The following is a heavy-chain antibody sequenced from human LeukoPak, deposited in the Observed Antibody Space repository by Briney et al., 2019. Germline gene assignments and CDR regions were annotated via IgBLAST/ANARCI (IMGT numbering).Heavy chain of an antibody. V-gene: IGHV3-15*01. CDR2: IKSKTDGGTT. Sequence: GGSLRLSCAASGFTFSNFAMTWVRQAPGKGLEWVGHIKSKTDGGTTDYAAPVKGRFTISRDDSKNTLYLQMNSLKTEDTAVYYCTTGGYSYGPYYFDYWGQGTLVTVSS. J-gene: IGHJ4*02. CDR1: GFTFSNFA. CDR3: TTGGYSYGPYYFDY. D-gene: IGHD5-18*01.